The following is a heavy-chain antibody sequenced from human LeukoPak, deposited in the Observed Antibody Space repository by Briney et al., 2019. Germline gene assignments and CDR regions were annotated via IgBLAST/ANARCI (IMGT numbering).Heavy chain of an antibody. V-gene: IGHV3-11*01. CDR3: AKDKWFGGEYYYYMDV. J-gene: IGHJ6*03. CDR1: GFTFSKYY. D-gene: IGHD3-10*01. Sequence: GGSLRLSCAASGFTFSKYYMSWVSQAPGKGLEWVSYISSSGSTTYYADSVKARFTISRDNSKNTLYLQMNSLRAEATAVYYCAKDKWFGGEYYYYMDVWGKGTTVTISS. CDR2: ISSSGSTT.